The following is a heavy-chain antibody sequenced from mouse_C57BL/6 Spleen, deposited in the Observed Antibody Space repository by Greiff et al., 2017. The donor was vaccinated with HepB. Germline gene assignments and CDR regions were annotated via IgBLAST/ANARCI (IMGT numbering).Heavy chain of an antibody. CDR1: GYTFTDYY. V-gene: IGHV1-76*01. CDR2: IYPGSGNT. D-gene: IGHD1-1*01. Sequence: VKLQESGAELVRPGASVKLSCKASGYTFTDYYINWVKQRPGQGLEWIARIYPGSGNTYYNEKFKGKATLTAEKSSSTASMQLSSLTSEDSAVYFCAREGYYGSSYGFAYWGQGTLVTVSA. J-gene: IGHJ3*01. CDR3: AREGYYGSSYGFAY.